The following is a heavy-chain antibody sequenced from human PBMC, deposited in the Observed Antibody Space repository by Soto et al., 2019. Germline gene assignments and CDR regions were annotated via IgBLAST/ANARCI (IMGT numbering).Heavy chain of an antibody. V-gene: IGHV4-31*03. Sequence: PSETLSLTCTVSGGSISSGGYYWSWIRQHPGKGLEWIGYIYYSGSTYYNPSLKSRVTISVDTSKNQFSLKLSSVTAADTAVYYCARLPYYYDSSGFGRRPYYFDYWGQGTLVTVSS. CDR2: IYYSGST. J-gene: IGHJ4*02. CDR1: GGSISSGGYY. CDR3: ARLPYYYDSSGFGRRPYYFDY. D-gene: IGHD3-22*01.